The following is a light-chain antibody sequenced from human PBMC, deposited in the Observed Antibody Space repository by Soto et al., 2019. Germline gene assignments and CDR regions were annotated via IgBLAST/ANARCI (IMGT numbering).Light chain of an antibody. CDR2: EVY. Sequence: QPVLTQPASVSGSPGQSITISCSGSSSDIGAYGYVSWYQLHPGKAPKLIIFEVYNRPSGVSDRFSGSKSGNTASLTISGLQAEDESHYYCTSYAGTTTVIFGGGTKLTVL. CDR3: TSYAGTTTVI. CDR1: SSDIGAYGY. J-gene: IGLJ2*01. V-gene: IGLV2-14*01.